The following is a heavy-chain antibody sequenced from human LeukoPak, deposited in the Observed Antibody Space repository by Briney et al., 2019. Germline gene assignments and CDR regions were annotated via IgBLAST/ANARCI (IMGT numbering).Heavy chain of an antibody. CDR3: AKDLDYDSGNWFDP. J-gene: IGHJ5*02. V-gene: IGHV3-23*01. CDR1: GFTFSSYA. Sequence: PGGSLRLSCAASGFTFSSYAMSWVRQAHENGLEWVSSIIGSGGSTYYADSVKGRFTISRDNSKNTLYLQMNSLRAEDTAVYYCAKDLDYDSGNWFDPWGQGTLVTVSP. D-gene: IGHD4-17*01. CDR2: IIGSGGST.